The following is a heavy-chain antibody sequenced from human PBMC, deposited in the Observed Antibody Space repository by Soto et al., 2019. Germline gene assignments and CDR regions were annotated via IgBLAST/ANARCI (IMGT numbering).Heavy chain of an antibody. CDR3: AKDPKVEMATIADASAGRRDYYGMDV. CDR2: ISYDGSNK. D-gene: IGHD5-12*01. J-gene: IGHJ6*02. Sequence: GGSLRLSCAASGFTFSSYGMHWVRQAPGKGLEWVAVISYDGSNKYYADSVKGRFTISRDNSKNTLYLQMNSLRAEDTAVYYCAKDPKVEMATIADASAGRRDYYGMDVWGQGTTVTVSS. CDR1: GFTFSSYG. V-gene: IGHV3-30*18.